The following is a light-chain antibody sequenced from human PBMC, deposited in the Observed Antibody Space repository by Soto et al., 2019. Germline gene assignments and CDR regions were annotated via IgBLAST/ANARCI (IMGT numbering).Light chain of an antibody. J-gene: IGKJ1*01. V-gene: IGKV3-20*01. Sequence: EIVLTQSPGTLSLSPGERATLSCRASQSVSSSYLAWYQQKPGQAPRLLIYGASSRATGIPDRFSGSGSGTDFTLTISRLEPEDFSVDYCQQYGSSPQWTCGQGTKGEIK. CDR2: GAS. CDR1: QSVSSSY. CDR3: QQYGSSPQWT.